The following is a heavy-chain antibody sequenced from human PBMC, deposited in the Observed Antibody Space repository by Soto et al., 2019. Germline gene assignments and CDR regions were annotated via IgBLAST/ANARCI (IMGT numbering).Heavy chain of an antibody. Sequence: QVQLRQSGPRLARPSGTLSLTCVVSGDSISSTHWWTWVRQTPGTGLEWIGEVYHTGSTKYNPSLTNXVXIXXDKSNNQSSLNLKSLTAADTAVYYCATLPPRIVVTILPIPSWGQGTQVTVSS. V-gene: IGHV4-4*02. CDR2: VYHTGST. CDR3: ATLPPRIVVTILPIPS. CDR1: GDSISSTHW. D-gene: IGHD2-21*01. J-gene: IGHJ4*02.